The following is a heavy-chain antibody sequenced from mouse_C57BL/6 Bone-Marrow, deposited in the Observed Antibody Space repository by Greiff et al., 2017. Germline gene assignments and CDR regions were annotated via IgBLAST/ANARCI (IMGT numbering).Heavy chain of an antibody. D-gene: IGHD1-1*01. V-gene: IGHV5-4*03. CDR1: GFTFSSYA. CDR2: ISDGGSYT. CDR3: ARGIYGGY. Sequence: EVMLVESGGGLVKPGGSRKLSCAASGFTFSSYAMSWVRQTPEKRLEWVATISDGGSYTYYPDNVKGRFTISRDNAKNNLYLQMSHLKSEDTAMYYCARGIYGGYWGQGTLVTVSA. J-gene: IGHJ3*02.